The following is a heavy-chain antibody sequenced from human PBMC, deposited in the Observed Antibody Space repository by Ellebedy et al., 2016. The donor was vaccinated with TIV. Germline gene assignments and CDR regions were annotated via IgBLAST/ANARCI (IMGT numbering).Heavy chain of an antibody. V-gene: IGHV3-33*01. CDR1: GFTLSDYG. D-gene: IGHD3-22*01. Sequence: PGGSLRLSCSASGFTLSDYGMHWVRQAPGKGLEWVALIHFSGQVAYYADSVKGRITISRDNSKNTIYLQMNRLRVEDTAAYYCARRTYSRPYQSAFDDWGQGTMVTVSS. CDR2: IHFSGQVA. CDR3: ARRTYSRPYQSAFDD. J-gene: IGHJ3*01.